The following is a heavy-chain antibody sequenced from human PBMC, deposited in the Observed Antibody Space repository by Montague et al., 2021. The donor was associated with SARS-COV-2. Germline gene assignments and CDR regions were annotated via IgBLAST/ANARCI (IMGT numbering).Heavy chain of an antibody. CDR1: GFTFSSYA. J-gene: IGHJ3*02. CDR2: ISYDGSNK. Sequence: SLRLSCAASGFTFSSYAMHLFRQAPGKGLEWVAVISYDGSNKYYVDSVKGRFTISRDNSKNTLYLQMNSLRAEDTAVYYCARSLSGSYWGAFDIWGQGTMVTVSS. D-gene: IGHD1-26*01. V-gene: IGHV3-30*04. CDR3: ARSLSGSYWGAFDI.